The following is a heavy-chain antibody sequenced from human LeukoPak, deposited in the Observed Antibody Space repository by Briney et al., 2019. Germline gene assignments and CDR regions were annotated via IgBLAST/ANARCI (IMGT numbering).Heavy chain of an antibody. CDR2: IYYSGTT. V-gene: IGHV4-39*07. Sequence: SETLSLTCTVSDGSVSISSYYWGWVRQPPGKGLEWIGSIYYSGTTSYNPSLKSRVTISVDTSKNQFSLKLSSVTAADTAVYYCATDSSRNWFDPWGQGTLVTVSS. CDR3: ATDSSRNWFDP. CDR1: DGSVSISSYY. J-gene: IGHJ5*02.